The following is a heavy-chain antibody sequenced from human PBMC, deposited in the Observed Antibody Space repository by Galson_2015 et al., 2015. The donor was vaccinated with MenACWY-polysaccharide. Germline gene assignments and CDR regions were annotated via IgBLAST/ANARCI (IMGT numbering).Heavy chain of an antibody. J-gene: IGHJ6*02. CDR3: ARAVFGYSYTNYGMDV. D-gene: IGHD5-18*01. Sequence: SLRLSCAASGFTFSSYEMNWVRQAPGQGLEWVSYISSSDDTIYYADSVKGRFTISRDNAKNSLYLQMNSLRAEDTAVYYCARAVFGYSYTNYGMDVWGQGTTVTVSS. CDR1: GFTFSSYE. V-gene: IGHV3-48*03. CDR2: ISSSDDTI.